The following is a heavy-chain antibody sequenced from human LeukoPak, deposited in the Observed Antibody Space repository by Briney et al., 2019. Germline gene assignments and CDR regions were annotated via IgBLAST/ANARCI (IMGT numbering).Heavy chain of an antibody. D-gene: IGHD6-19*01. CDR3: ATKVAGTSHFSY. J-gene: IGHJ4*02. V-gene: IGHV3-48*03. CDR1: GFTFSSYE. Sequence: QPGGSLRLSCAASGFTFSSYEMNWVRQAPGKGLEWVSYISSSGSTIYYADSVKGRFTISRDNAKNSLYLQMNSLRAEDTAVYYCATKVAGTSHFSYWGQGTLVTVSS. CDR2: ISSSGSTI.